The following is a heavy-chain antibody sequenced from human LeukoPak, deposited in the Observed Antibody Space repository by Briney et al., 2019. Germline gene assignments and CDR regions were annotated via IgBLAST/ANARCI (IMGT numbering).Heavy chain of an antibody. Sequence: GGSLTLSCAVSGITLSNYGMSWVRQAPGKGLEWVAGISDSGGSTNYADSVKGRFTISRDNPKNTLYLQRNSLRSEDTAVYFCAKRGVVIRVILVGFHKEAYYFDSWGQGALVTVSS. D-gene: IGHD3-22*01. CDR3: AKRGVVIRVILVGFHKEAYYFDS. V-gene: IGHV3-23*01. CDR1: GITLSNYG. CDR2: ISDSGGST. J-gene: IGHJ4*02.